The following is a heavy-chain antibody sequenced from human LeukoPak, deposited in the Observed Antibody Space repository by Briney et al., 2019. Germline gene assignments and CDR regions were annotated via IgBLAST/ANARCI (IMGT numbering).Heavy chain of an antibody. Sequence: ASETLSLTCAVYGGSFSGYYWSWIRQPPGKGLEWIGEINHSGSTNYNPSLKSRVTISVDTSKNQFSLKLSSVTAADTAVYYCARDPFPTYYYDSSGSWGQGTLVTVSS. D-gene: IGHD3-22*01. CDR2: INHSGST. J-gene: IGHJ5*02. CDR3: ARDPFPTYYYDSSGS. V-gene: IGHV4-34*01. CDR1: GGSFSGYY.